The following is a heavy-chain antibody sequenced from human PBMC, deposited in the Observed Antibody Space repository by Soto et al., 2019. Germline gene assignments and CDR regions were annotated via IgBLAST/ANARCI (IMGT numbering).Heavy chain of an antibody. CDR2: IGTSGSPI. Sequence: GGSLRLSCSASGFPLSVYSMDWVRQAPGKGLEWISHIGTSGSPIYYADSASGRFTISRDNAQNSLYLQMNSLRDEDTAVYYCARGYLDNSLALWGQGTLVTVSS. J-gene: IGHJ4*02. D-gene: IGHD1-20*01. V-gene: IGHV3-48*02. CDR1: GFPLSVYS. CDR3: ARGYLDNSLAL.